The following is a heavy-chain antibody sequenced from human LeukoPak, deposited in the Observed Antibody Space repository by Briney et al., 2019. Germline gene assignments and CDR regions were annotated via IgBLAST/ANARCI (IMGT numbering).Heavy chain of an antibody. Sequence: PGGSLRLSCAASGFTFSSYSMNWVRQAPGKGLEWVSSISSSSSYIYYADSVKGRFTISRDNAKNSLYLQMNSLRAEDTAVYYCARYRGYSGYGRYWYFDLWGRGTLVTVSS. CDR3: ARYRGYSGYGRYWYFDL. CDR2: ISSSSSYI. V-gene: IGHV3-21*01. D-gene: IGHD5-12*01. CDR1: GFTFSSYS. J-gene: IGHJ2*01.